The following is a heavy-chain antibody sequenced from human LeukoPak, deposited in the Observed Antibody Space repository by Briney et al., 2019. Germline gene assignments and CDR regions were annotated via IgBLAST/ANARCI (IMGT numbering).Heavy chain of an antibody. CDR1: GFTFSSYA. Sequence: PGRSLRLSCAASGFTFSSYAMHWVRQAPGKGLEWVAVISYDGSNKYYADSVKGRFTISRDNSKNTLYLQMNSLRAEDTAVYYCAREVRINSITMVRGAAYFDYWGQGTLVTVSS. J-gene: IGHJ4*02. CDR3: AREVRINSITMVRGAAYFDY. CDR2: ISYDGSNK. V-gene: IGHV3-30-3*01. D-gene: IGHD3-10*01.